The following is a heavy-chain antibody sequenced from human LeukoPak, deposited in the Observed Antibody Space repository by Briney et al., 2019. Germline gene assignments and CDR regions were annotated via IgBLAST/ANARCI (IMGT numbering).Heavy chain of an antibody. CDR3: AWELPSFDY. CDR2: ISGNGVST. D-gene: IGHD1-26*01. CDR1: GLTFSSYA. V-gene: IGHV3-23*01. J-gene: IGHJ4*02. Sequence: PGGSLRLSCAASGLTFSSYAMSWVRQAPGSGLEWVSTISGNGVSTHYADSVKGRFTISRDNSKNMLYLQMSSLRAEDTAVYYCAWELPSFDYWGQGTLVTVSS.